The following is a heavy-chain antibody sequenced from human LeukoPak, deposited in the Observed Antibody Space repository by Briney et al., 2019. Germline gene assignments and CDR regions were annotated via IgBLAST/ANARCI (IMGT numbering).Heavy chain of an antibody. CDR2: IYSGGST. J-gene: IGHJ4*02. CDR1: GFTVSSNY. CDR3: ARDQVVWLDNPENDY. V-gene: IGHV3-53*01. Sequence: GGSLRLSCAAPGFTVSSNYMSWVRQAPGKGLEWVSVIYSGGSTYYADSVKGRFTISRDNSKNTLYLQMNSLRAEDTAVYYCARDQVVWLDNPENDYWGQGTLVTVSS. D-gene: IGHD3-22*01.